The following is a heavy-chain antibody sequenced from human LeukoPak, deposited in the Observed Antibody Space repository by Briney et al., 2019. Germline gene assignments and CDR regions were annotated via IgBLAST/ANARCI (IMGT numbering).Heavy chain of an antibody. J-gene: IGHJ4*02. CDR3: ARVSGSYPETDY. CDR1: GFTVSSNY. V-gene: IGHV3-66*01. D-gene: IGHD1-26*01. CDR2: IYSGGST. Sequence: TGGSLRLSCAASGFTVSSNYMSWVRQAPGKGLEWVSVIYSGGSTYYADSVKGRFTISRGNSKNTAFLQMNSLRAEDTAVYYCARVSGSYPETDYWGQGTLVTVSS.